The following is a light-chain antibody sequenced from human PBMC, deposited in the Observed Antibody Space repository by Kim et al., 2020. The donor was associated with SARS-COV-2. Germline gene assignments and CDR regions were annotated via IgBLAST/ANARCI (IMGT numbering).Light chain of an antibody. CDR1: SNDVRASNY. V-gene: IGLV2-14*04. CDR2: DVS. J-gene: IGLJ2*01. CDR3: SSWTRSSTLI. Sequence: WSTNSCTATSNDVRASNYCSWYQQYPGRAPKLMIYDVSMRPSGISHRFSGSKSGETASLTISGPQAEDEADYYCSSWTRSSTLIFGRGTQLTVL.